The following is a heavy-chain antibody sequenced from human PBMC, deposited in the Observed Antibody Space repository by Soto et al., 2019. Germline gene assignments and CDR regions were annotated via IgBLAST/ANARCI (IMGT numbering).Heavy chain of an antibody. CDR2: INPDTGGT. D-gene: IGHD6-13*01. J-gene: IGHJ4*02. CDR3: ARAVARDGSSWYRGGYDS. Sequence: GASVKVSCKASGYTFTGYYIHWVRQAPGQGPEWMGWINPDTGGTDYTQKFQGWVTMTRDTSITTAYMELSSLKSDDTAVYFCARAVARDGSSWYRGGYDSWGQGTLVTVSS. V-gene: IGHV1-2*04. CDR1: GYTFTGYY.